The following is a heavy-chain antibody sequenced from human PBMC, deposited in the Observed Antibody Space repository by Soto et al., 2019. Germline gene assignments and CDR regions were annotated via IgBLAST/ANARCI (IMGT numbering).Heavy chain of an antibody. V-gene: IGHV3-23*01. D-gene: IGHD6-13*01. CDR3: ANPSGYSSSWYAFDI. J-gene: IGHJ3*02. Sequence: GGSLRLSCAASGFTFSSYAMSWVRQAPGKGLEWVSAISGSGGSTYYADSVKGRFTISRDNSKNTLYLQMNSLRAEDTAVYYCANPSGYSSSWYAFDIWGQGTMVTVSS. CDR2: ISGSGGST. CDR1: GFTFSSYA.